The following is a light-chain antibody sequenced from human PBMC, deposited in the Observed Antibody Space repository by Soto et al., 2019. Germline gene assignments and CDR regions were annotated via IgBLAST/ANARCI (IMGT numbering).Light chain of an antibody. CDR2: DAS. CDR3: QQYDNLYT. CDR1: QDISNY. Sequence: DIQMTQSPSSLSESVGDRVTITCQASQDISNYLNWYQQKPGKAPKLLIYDASNLETGVPSRFSGSGSGTDFTFTISSLQPEDIATYYCQQYDNLYTFGQGTKLEIK. V-gene: IGKV1-33*01. J-gene: IGKJ2*01.